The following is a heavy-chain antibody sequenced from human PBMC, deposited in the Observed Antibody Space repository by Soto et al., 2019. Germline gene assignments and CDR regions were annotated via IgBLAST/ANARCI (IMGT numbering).Heavy chain of an antibody. V-gene: IGHV1-8*01. CDR2: MNPNSGDT. CDR1: GYTFTSYD. J-gene: IGHJ6*03. Sequence: QVHLVQSGAEVKKPGASVKVSCKASGYTFTSYDINWVRQVAGQGLEWMGWMNPNSGDTAYAQEFQGRVPMSRNTSLSIAYMELSSLRPADTAVYYCARGLKMLRVFGLKTYYYYYMDVWGKGTTVTLSS. CDR3: ARGLKMLRVFGLKTYYYYYMDV. D-gene: IGHD3-10*01.